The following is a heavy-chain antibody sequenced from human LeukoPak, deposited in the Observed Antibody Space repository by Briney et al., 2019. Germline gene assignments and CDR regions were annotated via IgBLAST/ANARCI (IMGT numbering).Heavy chain of an antibody. J-gene: IGHJ4*02. V-gene: IGHV4-61*02. D-gene: IGHD3-10*01. CDR2: IYTNGST. CDR1: GGSISSGSYY. CDR3: ARVRSTMVRGGPYFDY. Sequence: SETLSLTCTVSGGSISSGSYYWSWIRQPAGKGLEWIGRIYTNGSTNYNPSLKSRVTISVDTSKNQFSLKLSSVTAADTAVYYCARVRSTMVRGGPYFDYWGQGTLVTVSS.